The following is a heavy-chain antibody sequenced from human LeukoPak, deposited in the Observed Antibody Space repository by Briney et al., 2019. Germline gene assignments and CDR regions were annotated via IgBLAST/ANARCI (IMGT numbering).Heavy chain of an antibody. D-gene: IGHD3-3*01. Sequence: SETLSLTCTVSGGSISSYYWSWLRQPAGKGLEWIGRIYTSGSTNYNPSLKSRVTMSVDTSKNQFSLKLSSVTAVDTAVYYCAREQLTIFHYYYGMDVWGQGSTVTVSS. CDR2: IYTSGST. J-gene: IGHJ6*02. V-gene: IGHV4-4*07. CDR1: GGSISSYY. CDR3: AREQLTIFHYYYGMDV.